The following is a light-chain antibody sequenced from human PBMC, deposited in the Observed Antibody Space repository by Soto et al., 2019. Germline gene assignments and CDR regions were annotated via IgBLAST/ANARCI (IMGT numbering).Light chain of an antibody. Sequence: DIQMTQFPSTLSASVGDRVTIVCRASQGISNWLAWYQQKPGEAPKLLIYDASILQSGVSSRFNGSGSGTEFTLTISSLQPDDFATYYCQQYNTYRTFGQGTKVDIK. CDR3: QQYNTYRT. CDR1: QGISNW. CDR2: DAS. J-gene: IGKJ1*01. V-gene: IGKV1-5*02.